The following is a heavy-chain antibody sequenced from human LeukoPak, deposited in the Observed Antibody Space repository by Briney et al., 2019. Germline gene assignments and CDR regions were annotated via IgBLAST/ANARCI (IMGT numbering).Heavy chain of an antibody. Sequence: GGSLRLSCAASGFTFSSYAMSWVRQAPGKGLEWVSAISGSGGSTYYADSVKGRLTISRDNSKNTLYLQMNSLRAEGTAVYYCAKGALARWYYYMDVWGKGTTVTVSS. D-gene: IGHD2-15*01. V-gene: IGHV3-23*01. J-gene: IGHJ6*03. CDR2: ISGSGGST. CDR1: GFTFSSYA. CDR3: AKGALARWYYYMDV.